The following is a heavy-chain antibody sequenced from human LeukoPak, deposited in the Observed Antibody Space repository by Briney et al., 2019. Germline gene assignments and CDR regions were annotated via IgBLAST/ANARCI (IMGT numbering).Heavy chain of an antibody. CDR1: GFTFGNSW. J-gene: IGHJ3*01. CDR2: INADGSTT. V-gene: IGHV3-74*01. Sequence: GGSLRLSCAASGFTFGNSWVHWVRQAPGKGLVWVSLINADGSTTSYADSVRGRFTISRDNARNTLSLEMNSLTIEDTAVYYCIVVVEPPDSDGFDVWGQGTMITVSS. D-gene: IGHD1-14*01. CDR3: IVVVEPPDSDGFDV.